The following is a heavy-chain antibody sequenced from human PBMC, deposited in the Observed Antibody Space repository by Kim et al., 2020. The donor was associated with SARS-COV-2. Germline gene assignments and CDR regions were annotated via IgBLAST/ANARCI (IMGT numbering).Heavy chain of an antibody. CDR2: TYYRSKWYY. Sequence: SQTLSLTCVISGESVSSDSAAWNWIRQSPSRGLEWLGRTYYRSKWYYDYADSVKSRITINPDTSKNQFSLQLKSVTPEDTAMYYCARDHQYSIDYWGQGTLVTVSS. D-gene: IGHD5-12*01. CDR3: ARDHQYSIDY. V-gene: IGHV6-1*01. CDR1: GESVSSDSAA. J-gene: IGHJ4*02.